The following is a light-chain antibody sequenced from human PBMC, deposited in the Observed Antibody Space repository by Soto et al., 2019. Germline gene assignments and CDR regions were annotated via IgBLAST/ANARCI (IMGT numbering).Light chain of an antibody. CDR3: QQYNNWPTT. J-gene: IGKJ1*01. CDR1: QSVSSN. V-gene: IGKV3-15*01. Sequence: EIVMTQSPATLSVSPGERATLSCRASQSVSSNLAWYQQKPGQAPRLLIYGASTRATGIPARFSGSGSGTEFTLTLSSLQSEDFAVYYCQQYNNWPTTLGQGTKVEIK. CDR2: GAS.